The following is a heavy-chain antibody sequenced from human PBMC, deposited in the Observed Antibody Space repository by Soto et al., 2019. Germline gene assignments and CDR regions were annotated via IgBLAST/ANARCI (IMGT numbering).Heavy chain of an antibody. V-gene: IGHV4-34*01. CDR1: GGSFSGYY. Sequence: PSETLSLTCAVYGGSFSGYYWTWIRQPPGTGLEWIGEINHSGSTNYNPSLKSRVTISVDTSKNQFSLKLSSVTAADTAVYYCARTLIDSSSWYSWGQGTLVTVSS. CDR3: ARTLIDSSSWYS. D-gene: IGHD6-13*01. J-gene: IGHJ4*02. CDR2: INHSGST.